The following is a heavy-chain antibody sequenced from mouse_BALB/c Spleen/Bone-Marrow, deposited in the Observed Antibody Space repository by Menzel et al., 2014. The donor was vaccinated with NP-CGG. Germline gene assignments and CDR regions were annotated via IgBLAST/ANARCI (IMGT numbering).Heavy chain of an antibody. CDR2: IDPANGNT. Sequence: EVKLVESGAELVKPGASVKLSCTASGFNIKDTYMHWVKQRPEQGLEWIGRIDPANGNTKYDPKFQGKATITADTSSNTAYLQLSSLTSGDTAVYYCASYYYGSSLFAYWGQGTLVTVSA. CDR1: GFNIKDTY. V-gene: IGHV14-3*02. D-gene: IGHD1-1*01. CDR3: ASYYYGSSLFAY. J-gene: IGHJ3*01.